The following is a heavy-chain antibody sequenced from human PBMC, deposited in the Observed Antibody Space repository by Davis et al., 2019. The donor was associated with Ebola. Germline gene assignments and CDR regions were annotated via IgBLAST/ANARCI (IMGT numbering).Heavy chain of an antibody. Sequence: PGGSLRLSCAASGFSFNKYDMTWIRQPPGKGLEWIGYVEYSGRTEYIPSLNSRVTISVDTSKNQFSLKLSSVTAAETAVYYCARGIYGAYFDSWGQGTLVTVSS. CDR2: VEYSGRT. D-gene: IGHD4-17*01. CDR1: GFSFNKYD. V-gene: IGHV4-59*01. CDR3: ARGIYGAYFDS. J-gene: IGHJ4*02.